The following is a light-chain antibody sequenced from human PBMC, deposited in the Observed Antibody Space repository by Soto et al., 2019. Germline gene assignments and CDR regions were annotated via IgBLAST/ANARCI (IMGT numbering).Light chain of an antibody. Sequence: EIVMTQSPATLSVSPGERATLSCRASQSVSSNLAWYQQKPGQAPRLLIYGASTKATGIPARFSGSGSGTEFPLTITSLQYEDFAVCYCQQYNNWPPWTFDQGTKVEIK. V-gene: IGKV3-15*01. CDR3: QQYNNWPPWT. CDR1: QSVSSN. J-gene: IGKJ1*01. CDR2: GAS.